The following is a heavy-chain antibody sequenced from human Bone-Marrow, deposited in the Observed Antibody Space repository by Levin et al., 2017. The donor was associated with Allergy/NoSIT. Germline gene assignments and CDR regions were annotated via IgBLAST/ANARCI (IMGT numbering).Heavy chain of an antibody. D-gene: IGHD5-18*01. V-gene: IGHV3-30*18. CDR3: AKDRVKDTAMGALAY. CDR2: ISYDGSNK. Sequence: LSLTCAASGFPFRSYGMHWVRQAPGKGLEWVAVISYDGSNKYSADSVKGRFTISRDNSKNTLFLQMNSLRAEDTAVYYCAKDRVKDTAMGALAYWGQGTLVTVSS. J-gene: IGHJ4*02. CDR1: GFPFRSYG.